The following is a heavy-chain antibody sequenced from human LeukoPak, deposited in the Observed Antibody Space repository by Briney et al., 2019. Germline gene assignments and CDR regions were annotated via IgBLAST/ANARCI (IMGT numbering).Heavy chain of an antibody. J-gene: IGHJ4*02. Sequence: SETLSLTCTVSGDSITSGCYYWGWIRQTPGKRLEWIGNIYSDGDTSFNPPLKSRITMSVDTSKNQFSLRLNSVTAADTAVYFCARDSGFWLYWGQGILVSVSS. CDR3: ARDSGFWLY. CDR2: IYSDGDT. D-gene: IGHD3-22*01. CDR1: GDSITSGCYY. V-gene: IGHV4-39*07.